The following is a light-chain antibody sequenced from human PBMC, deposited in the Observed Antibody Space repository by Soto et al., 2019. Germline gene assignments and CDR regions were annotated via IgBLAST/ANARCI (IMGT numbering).Light chain of an antibody. J-gene: IGKJ1*01. V-gene: IGKV1-5*01. CDR1: QSVSGW. Sequence: DSQMTQSPSTLSASVGCTVTVTCRASQSVSGWLAWYQQKTGEAPKLVIYDASALPRGVPSRFSGSGYGTKFNLTIASLQTDDFATYYCQQYETFSGTFGPGTKVDIK. CDR2: DAS. CDR3: QQYETFSGT.